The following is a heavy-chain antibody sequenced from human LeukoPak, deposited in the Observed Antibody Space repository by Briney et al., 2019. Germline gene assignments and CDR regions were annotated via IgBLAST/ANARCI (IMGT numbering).Heavy chain of an antibody. Sequence: SVNVSCKASGGTFSSYAISWVRQAPGQGLEWMGGIIPIFGTANYAQKFQGRVTITADESTSTAYMELSSLRSEDTAVYYCARNGEGYCSGGSCYRLDYWGQGTLVTVSS. CDR1: GGTFSSYA. CDR2: IIPIFGTA. CDR3: ARNGEGYCSGGSCYRLDY. D-gene: IGHD2-15*01. J-gene: IGHJ4*02. V-gene: IGHV1-69*13.